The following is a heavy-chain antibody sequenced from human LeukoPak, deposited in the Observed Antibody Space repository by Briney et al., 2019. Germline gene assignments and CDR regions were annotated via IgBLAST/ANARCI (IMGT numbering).Heavy chain of an antibody. V-gene: IGHV4-59*01. J-gene: IGHJ4*02. CDR2: IYYSGST. D-gene: IGHD3-3*01. CDR1: GGSFSGYY. CDR3: ARVWVDDFWSGYYFDY. Sequence: SETLSLTCAVYGGSFSGYYWSWIRQPPGKGLEWIGYIYYSGSTNYNPSLKSRVTISVDTSKNQFSLKLSSVTAADTAVYYCARVWVDDFWSGYYFDYWGQGTLVTVSS.